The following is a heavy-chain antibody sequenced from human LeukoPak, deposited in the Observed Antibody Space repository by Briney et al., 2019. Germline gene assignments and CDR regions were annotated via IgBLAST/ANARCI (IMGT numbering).Heavy chain of an antibody. CDR2: INHSGST. J-gene: IGHJ4*02. D-gene: IGHD5-24*01. CDR1: GGSFSGYY. V-gene: IGHV4-34*01. CDR3: ARRGFGDGYNV. Sequence: KPSETLSLTCAVYGGSFSGYYWSWIRQPPGKGLEWIGEINHSGSTNYNPSLKSRVTISVDTSKNQFSLKLSSVTAAGTAVYYCARRGFGDGYNVWGQGTLVTVSS.